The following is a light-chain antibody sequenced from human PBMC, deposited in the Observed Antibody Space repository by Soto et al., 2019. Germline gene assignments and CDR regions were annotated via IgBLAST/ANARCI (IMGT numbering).Light chain of an antibody. CDR1: SSNIGNNI. Sequence: QSVLTQPSSVSAATGQKVTISCSGSSSNIGNNIVSWYQQQLPGTAPKLLIYGNDRRPSGIPDRFSGSKSGTSATLGITGLQTGDEADYYCATWDASLSEVVFGGGTKLTV. J-gene: IGLJ3*02. CDR3: ATWDASLSEVV. CDR2: GND. V-gene: IGLV1-51*01.